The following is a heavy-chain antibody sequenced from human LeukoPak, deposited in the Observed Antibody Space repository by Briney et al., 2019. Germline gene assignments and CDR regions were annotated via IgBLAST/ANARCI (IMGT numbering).Heavy chain of an antibody. V-gene: IGHV3-33*01. CDR2: IWYDGSNK. CDR1: GFTFSSYG. Sequence: GRSPRLSCAASGFTFSSYGMHWVRQAPGKGLEWVAVIWYDGSNKYYADSVKGRFTISRDNSKNTLYLQMNSLRAEDTAVYYCARDQSTAGAFDIWGQGTMVTVSS. D-gene: IGHD4-17*01. J-gene: IGHJ3*02. CDR3: ARDQSTAGAFDI.